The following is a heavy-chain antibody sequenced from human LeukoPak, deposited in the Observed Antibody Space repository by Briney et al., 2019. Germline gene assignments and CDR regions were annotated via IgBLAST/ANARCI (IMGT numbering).Heavy chain of an antibody. CDR3: ASEYYDYVWGSYRYPDY. D-gene: IGHD3-16*02. CDR1: GFTFSSYA. CDR2: ISYDGSNK. J-gene: IGHJ4*02. Sequence: GGSLRLSCAASGFTFSSYAMHWVRQAPGKGLEWVAVISYDGSNKYYADSVKGRFTISRDNSKNTLYLQMNSLRAEDTAVYYCASEYYDYVWGSYRYPDYWGQGTLVTVSS. V-gene: IGHV3-30-3*01.